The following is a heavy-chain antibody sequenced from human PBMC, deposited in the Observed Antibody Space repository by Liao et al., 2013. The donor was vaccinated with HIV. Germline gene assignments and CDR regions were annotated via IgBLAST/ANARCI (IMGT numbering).Heavy chain of an antibody. V-gene: IGHV4-34*01. CDR3: ARRDMAAFDI. D-gene: IGHD2-15*01. Sequence: QVQLQQKDAGVLKPSETLSLSCTVNGGSFSDDYWNWIRQTPGKGLEWIGDFNHGGSTNYNPSLKSRVTISLDTSKNLFSLKLSSVTAADTAVYFCARRDMAAFDIWGQGTLVTVSS. CDR2: FNHGGST. CDR1: GGSFSDDY. J-gene: IGHJ3*02.